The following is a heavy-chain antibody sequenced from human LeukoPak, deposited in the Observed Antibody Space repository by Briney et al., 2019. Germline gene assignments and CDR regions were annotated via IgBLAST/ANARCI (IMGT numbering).Heavy chain of an antibody. D-gene: IGHD2-2*01. CDR1: GGSFSGYY. V-gene: IGHV4-34*01. J-gene: IGHJ4*02. CDR3: ARGPSIVVVPAAFLYDY. Sequence: KLSETLSLTCAVYGGSFSGYYWSWIRQPPGKGLEWIGEINHSGSTNYNPSLKSRVTISVDTSKNQFSLKLSSVTAADTAVYYCARGPSIVVVPAAFLYDYWGQGTLVTVSS. CDR2: INHSGST.